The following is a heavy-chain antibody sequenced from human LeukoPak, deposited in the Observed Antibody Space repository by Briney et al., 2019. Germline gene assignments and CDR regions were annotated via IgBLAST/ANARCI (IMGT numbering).Heavy chain of an antibody. J-gene: IGHJ3*02. V-gene: IGHV3-23*01. CDR1: GFTFSSYA. D-gene: IGHD1-14*01. CDR2: ISGSGGST. Sequence: PGGSLRLSCAASGFTFSSYAMCWVRQAPGKGLEWVSAISGSGGSTYYADSVKGRFTISRDNAKNSLYLQMNSLRAEDTAVYYCARPDRGWHPYAFDIWGQGTMVTVSS. CDR3: ARPDRGWHPYAFDI.